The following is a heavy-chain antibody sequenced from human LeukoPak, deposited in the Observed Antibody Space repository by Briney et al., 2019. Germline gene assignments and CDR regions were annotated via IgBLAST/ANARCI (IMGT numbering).Heavy chain of an antibody. D-gene: IGHD3-10*01. V-gene: IGHV3-21*04. CDR1: GFTFSSYS. J-gene: IGHJ4*02. CDR3: AKGPLRGVTKGPIDF. CDR2: ISSSSSYI. Sequence: PGGSLRLSCAASGFTFSSYSVNWVRQAPGKGLEWVSSISSSSSYIYYADSVKGRFTISRDNAKNSLYLQMNSLRAEDTAIYYCAKGPLRGVTKGPIDFWGQGTLVTVSS.